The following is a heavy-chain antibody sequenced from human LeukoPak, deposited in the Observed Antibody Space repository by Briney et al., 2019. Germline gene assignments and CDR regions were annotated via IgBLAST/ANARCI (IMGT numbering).Heavy chain of an antibody. Sequence: ASVKVSCKASGYTFTSYGISWVRQAPGQGFEWMGWISAYNGNTNYAQELQGRVTMTTDTSTSTAYMELRSLRSDDTAVYYCAAIVGATGSVDWFDPWGQGTLVTVSS. D-gene: IGHD1-26*01. V-gene: IGHV1-18*01. CDR1: GYTFTSYG. CDR2: ISAYNGNT. CDR3: AAIVGATGSVDWFDP. J-gene: IGHJ5*02.